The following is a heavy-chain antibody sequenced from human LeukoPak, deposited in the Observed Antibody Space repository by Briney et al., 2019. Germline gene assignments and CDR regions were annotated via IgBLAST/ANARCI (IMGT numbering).Heavy chain of an antibody. J-gene: IGHJ4*02. CDR1: GYTFTGYY. D-gene: IGHD3-22*01. V-gene: IGHV1-2*02. CDR2: INPNSGGT. Sequence: ASVKVSCKASGYTFTGYYMHWVRQAPGQGLEWMGWINPNSGGTNYAQKFQGRVTMTRDTSISIAYMELSSLRSEDTAVYYCARDSPTNYYDAGWGQGTLVTVSS. CDR3: ARDSPTNYYDAG.